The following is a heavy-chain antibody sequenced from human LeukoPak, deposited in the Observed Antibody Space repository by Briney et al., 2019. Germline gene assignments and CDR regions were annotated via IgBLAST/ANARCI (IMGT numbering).Heavy chain of an antibody. D-gene: IGHD1-7*01. CDR3: ARDTQNWNYEFDY. CDR1: GYTFTGYY. V-gene: IGHV1-2*02. CDR2: INPNSGGT. J-gene: IGHJ4*02. Sequence: ASVKVSCKASGYTFTGYYMHWVRQAPRQGLEWMGWINPNSGGTNYAQKFQGRVTMTRDTSISTAYMELSRLRSDDTAVHYCARDTQNWNYEFDYWGQGTLVTVSS.